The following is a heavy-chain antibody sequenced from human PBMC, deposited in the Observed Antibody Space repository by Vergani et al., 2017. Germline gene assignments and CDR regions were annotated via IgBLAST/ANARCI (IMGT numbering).Heavy chain of an antibody. Sequence: QVQLVESGGGVVQPGRSLRLSCAASGFTFSSYGMHWVRQAPGKGLEWVAVISYDGSNKYYADSVKGRFTISRDNSKNTLYLQMNSLRAEDTAVYYCASSGNEYSSSYYYMDVWGQGTTVTVSS. D-gene: IGHD6-6*01. J-gene: IGHJ6*03. CDR1: GFTFSSYG. CDR2: ISYDGSNK. V-gene: IGHV3-30*03. CDR3: ASSGNEYSSSYYYMDV.